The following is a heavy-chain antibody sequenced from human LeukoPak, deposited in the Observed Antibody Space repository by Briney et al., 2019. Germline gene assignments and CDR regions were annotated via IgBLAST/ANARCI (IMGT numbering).Heavy chain of an antibody. CDR1: GFTFRSYA. J-gene: IGHJ4*02. CDR2: IRYDGSSK. CDR3: ARDQAGSGHYADY. D-gene: IGHD3-10*01. V-gene: IGHV3-30*02. Sequence: GGCLRLSCAASGFTFRSYAMHWVRQAPGKGLEWLAYIRYDGSSKYYADFVKGRFTISRDYSKNTLYLHMNSLRAEDTAVYYCARDQAGSGHYADYWGQGTLVTVSS.